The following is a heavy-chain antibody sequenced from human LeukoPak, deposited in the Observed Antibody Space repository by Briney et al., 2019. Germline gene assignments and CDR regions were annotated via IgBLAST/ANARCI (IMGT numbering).Heavy chain of an antibody. V-gene: IGHV3-23*01. CDR3: AKDQIHNTLVGAPAYFDY. Sequence: GGSLRLSCAASGFTFSSYAMSWVRQAPGKGLEWVSAISGSGGSTYYADSVKGRFTISRDNSKNTLYLQMNSLRAEDTAVYYCAKDQIHNTLVGAPAYFDYWGQGTLVTVSS. CDR2: ISGSGGST. CDR1: GFTFSSYA. J-gene: IGHJ4*02. D-gene: IGHD1-26*01.